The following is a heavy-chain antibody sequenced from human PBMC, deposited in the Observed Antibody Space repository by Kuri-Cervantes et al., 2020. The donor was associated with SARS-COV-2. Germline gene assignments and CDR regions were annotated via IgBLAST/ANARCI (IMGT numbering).Heavy chain of an antibody. CDR3: ARVPSGSYCFDY. CDR1: GYTFTSYG. J-gene: IGHJ4*02. CDR2: LSAYNGNT. Sequence: ASVQVSCKASGYTFTSYGVSWVRQAPGQGLEWMGWLSAYNGNTDYAQKFQGRITVARDTSATTVYMDLSSLISEDTPVYYCARVPSGSYCFDYWGQGTLVTVSS. V-gene: IGHV1-18*04. D-gene: IGHD1-26*01.